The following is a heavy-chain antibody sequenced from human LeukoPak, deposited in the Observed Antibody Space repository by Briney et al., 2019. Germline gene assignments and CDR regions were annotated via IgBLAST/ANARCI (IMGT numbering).Heavy chain of an antibody. J-gene: IGHJ4*02. D-gene: IGHD2-2*01. CDR2: IRSKAYGGTT. Sequence: PGRSRRLSCTASGFTFGDYAMSWVRQAPGKGLEWVGFIRSKAYGGTTEYAASVKGRSTISRDDSKSIAYLQMNSLKTEDTAVYYCTREHCSSTSCDDPNTFDYWGQGTLVTVSS. CDR1: GFTFGDYA. V-gene: IGHV3-49*04. CDR3: TREHCSSTSCDDPNTFDY.